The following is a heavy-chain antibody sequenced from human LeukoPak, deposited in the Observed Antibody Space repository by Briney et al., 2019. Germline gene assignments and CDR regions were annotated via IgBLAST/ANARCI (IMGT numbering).Heavy chain of an antibody. Sequence: SVKVSCKASGGTFSSYAISWVRQAPGQGLEWMGGIIPIFGTANYAQKFQGRVTITADESTSTAYMELSSLRSEDTAVYYCARETTFGVVQGYFDYWGQGTLVTVSS. CDR2: IIPIFGTA. V-gene: IGHV1-69*13. D-gene: IGHD3-3*01. CDR3: ARETTFGVVQGYFDY. J-gene: IGHJ4*02. CDR1: GGTFSSYA.